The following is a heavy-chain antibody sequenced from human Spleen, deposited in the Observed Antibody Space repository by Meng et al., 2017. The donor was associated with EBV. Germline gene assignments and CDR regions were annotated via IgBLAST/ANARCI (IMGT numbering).Heavy chain of an antibody. CDR2: MDPNTDST. J-gene: IGHJ4*02. V-gene: IGHV1-8*01. CDR1: GYTFTNYD. CDR3: ARGRGGFDPLDS. D-gene: IGHD5-12*01. Sequence: QVRLVQLGAEVKKPGASVKVSCKASGYTFTNYDINWVRQAPGQGLEWMGWMDPNTDSTGYAQKFQGRLTMTWDAAISTFYMELSSLTSADTAVYYCARGRGGFDPLDSWGQGTLVTVSS.